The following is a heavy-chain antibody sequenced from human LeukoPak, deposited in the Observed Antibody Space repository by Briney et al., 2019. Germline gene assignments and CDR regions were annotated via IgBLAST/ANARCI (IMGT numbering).Heavy chain of an antibody. CDR2: IYYSGST. Sequence: SETLSLTCTVSDGSISSYYWSWIRQPPGKGLEWIGYIYYSGSTNYNPSLKSRVTVSVDTSKNQFSLKLSSVTAADTAVYYCAREPQSGWFDPWGQGTLVTVSS. J-gene: IGHJ5*02. CDR1: DGSISSYY. CDR3: AREPQSGWFDP. V-gene: IGHV4-59*01.